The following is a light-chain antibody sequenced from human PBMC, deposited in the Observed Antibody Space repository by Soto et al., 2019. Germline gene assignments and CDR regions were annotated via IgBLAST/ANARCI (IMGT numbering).Light chain of an antibody. CDR1: NSDVGSYNL. CDR2: EAD. J-gene: IGLJ2*01. Sequence: QSALTQPASVSGSPGQSITISCTGANSDVGSYNLISWYQQHPGKAPKLIIYEADKRPSGVSDRFSGSKSGNTASLTISGLQAEDEADSHCCSYGGYSTFVIFGGGTKLTVL. CDR3: CSYGGYSTFVI. V-gene: IGLV2-23*02.